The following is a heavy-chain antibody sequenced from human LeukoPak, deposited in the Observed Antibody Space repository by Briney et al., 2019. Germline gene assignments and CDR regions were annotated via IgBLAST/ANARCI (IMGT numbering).Heavy chain of an antibody. V-gene: IGHV4-38-2*01. CDR3: ARGGYYYDSSGYCSLDY. J-gene: IGHJ4*02. CDR2: IYHSGST. Sequence: SETLSLTCAVSGYSISRGYYWGWIRQPPGKGLEWIGSIYHSGSTYYNPSLKSRVTISVDTSKNQFSLKLSSVTAADTAVYYCARGGYYYDSSGYCSLDYWGQGTLVTVSS. CDR1: GYSISRGYY. D-gene: IGHD3-22*01.